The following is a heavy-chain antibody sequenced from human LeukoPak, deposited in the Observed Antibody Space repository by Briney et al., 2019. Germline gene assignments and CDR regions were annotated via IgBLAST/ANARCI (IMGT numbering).Heavy chain of an antibody. J-gene: IGHJ3*02. D-gene: IGHD6-13*01. CDR1: GGSISSYY. CDR2: IYYSGST. CDR3: ARALDGGSSCWTWKTNAFDI. Sequence: SETLSLTCTVSGGSISSYYWSWIRQPPGKGLEWIGYIYYSGSTNYNPSLKSRVTISVDTSKNQFSLKLSSVTAADTAVYYCARALDGGSSCWTWKTNAFDIWGQGTMVTVSS. V-gene: IGHV4-59*01.